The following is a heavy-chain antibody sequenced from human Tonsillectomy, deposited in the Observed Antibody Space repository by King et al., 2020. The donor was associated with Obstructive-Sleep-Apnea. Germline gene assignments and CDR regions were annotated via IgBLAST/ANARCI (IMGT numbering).Heavy chain of an antibody. V-gene: IGHV4-31*03. J-gene: IGHJ4*02. CDR2: IYYSGST. Sequence: QLQESGPGLVEPSQTLSLTCTVSGASISSVTHYWSWIRQPPGKGLEWIGYIYYSGSTFYSPSLKSRLTILVDTSKNQFSLKLSSVTAADTAVYYCARVFERYRADSGGYYFDYWGQGSLVTVSS. CDR3: ARVFERYRADSGGYYFDY. CDR1: GASISSVTHY. D-gene: IGHD2-21*02.